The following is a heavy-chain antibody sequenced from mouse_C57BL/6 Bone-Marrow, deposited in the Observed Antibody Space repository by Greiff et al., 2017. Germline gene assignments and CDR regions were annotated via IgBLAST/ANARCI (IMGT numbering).Heavy chain of an antibody. Sequence: EVHLVESGGGLVQPKGSLKLSCAASGFSFNTYAMNWVRQAPGKGLEWVARIRSKSNNYATYYADSVKDRFTISRDDSESMLYLQMNNLKTEDTAMYYCVRHGVDYFDDWGQGTTLTVSS. J-gene: IGHJ2*01. D-gene: IGHD1-1*01. V-gene: IGHV10-1*01. CDR2: IRSKSNNYAT. CDR1: GFSFNTYA. CDR3: VRHGVDYFDD.